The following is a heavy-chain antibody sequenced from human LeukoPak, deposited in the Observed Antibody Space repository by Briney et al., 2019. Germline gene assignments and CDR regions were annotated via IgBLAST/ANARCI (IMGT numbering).Heavy chain of an antibody. CDR3: ARDGNRGYDMDV. CDR2: IWSHGNTK. D-gene: IGHD1-14*01. V-gene: IGHV3-33*01. CDR1: GFVFSTYG. J-gene: IGHJ6*02. Sequence: GTSLRLSCAASGFVFSTYGMHWVRQAPGKGLEWVAVIWSHGNTKKYADSVTGRFTTSRDNSKNTLYLEMNTLRAEDTAVYYCARDGNRGYDMDVWGQGTTVTVSS.